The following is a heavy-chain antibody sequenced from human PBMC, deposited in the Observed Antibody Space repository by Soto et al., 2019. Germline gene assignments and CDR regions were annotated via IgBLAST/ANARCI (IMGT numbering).Heavy chain of an antibody. CDR2: IIPLLKTV. CDR1: GGTFASYS. D-gene: IGHD6-25*01. Sequence: QEDLVQSGAEVKKPGSSVNVSCKESGGTFASYSITWVRQAPGQRLEWMGEIIPLLKTVNYAQKFQGRVTITGDRSTSTVYMALSRLRSDDTAVYYCARDPVDLFGYMDVWGHGTTVTVS. CDR3: ARDPVDLFGYMDV. J-gene: IGHJ6*02. V-gene: IGHV1-69*06.